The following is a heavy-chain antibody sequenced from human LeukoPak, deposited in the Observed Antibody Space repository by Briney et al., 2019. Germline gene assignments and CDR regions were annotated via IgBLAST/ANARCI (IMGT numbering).Heavy chain of an antibody. CDR3: TKVVGYTNDFDH. D-gene: IGHD2-8*02. J-gene: IGHJ4*02. CDR2: ISGEGSST. CDR1: GFTYSSYW. Sequence: PGWSLRLSCAASGFTYSSYWMHWVRQAPGKGLVWVSLISGEGSSTSYADSVKGRFTISRDNAKNTLYLQMNSLRAEDTAVYYCTKVVGYTNDFDHWGQGTLVTVSS. V-gene: IGHV3-74*01.